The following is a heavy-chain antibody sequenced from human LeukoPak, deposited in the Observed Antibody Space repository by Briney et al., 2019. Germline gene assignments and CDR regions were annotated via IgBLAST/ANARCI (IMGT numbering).Heavy chain of an antibody. CDR3: ARSSKQQTDFEY. CDR1: GFTSSTYN. CDR2: ISSSRSYV. D-gene: IGHD6-13*01. V-gene: IGHV3-21*01. Sequence: GGSLRLSCAASGFTSSTYNMNWVRQAPGKGLEWVSSISSSRSYVYYADSMKGRFTISRDNAKNSLYLQMNSLGAEDTAVYYCARSSKQQTDFEYWGQGTLVTVSS. J-gene: IGHJ4*02.